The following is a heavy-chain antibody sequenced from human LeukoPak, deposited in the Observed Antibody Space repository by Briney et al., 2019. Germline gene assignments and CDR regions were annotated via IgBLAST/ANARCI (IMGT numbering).Heavy chain of an antibody. D-gene: IGHD3-3*01. V-gene: IGHV3-23*01. CDR3: AKAISFGYYFDC. Sequence: GGSLRLSCAASVFTFSSYAMSWVRQVPGKGLEWVSAISGSGGSTYYADSVKGRFTISRDNSKNTLYLQMNSLKAEDTAVYYCAKAISFGYYFDCWGQRTLVTVSS. CDR2: ISGSGGST. CDR1: VFTFSSYA. J-gene: IGHJ4*02.